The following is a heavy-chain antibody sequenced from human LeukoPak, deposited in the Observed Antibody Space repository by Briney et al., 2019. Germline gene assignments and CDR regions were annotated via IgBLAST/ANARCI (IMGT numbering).Heavy chain of an antibody. D-gene: IGHD6-19*01. CDR2: ISANSATI. CDR1: GFTFSGYE. CDR3: VKPLPGQWLAPFDF. Sequence: PGGSLRLSCAASGFTFSGYEMTWVRQAPGKGPEWVSFISANSATISYADSVKGRFTISRDNAKNSLYLQMNNLRAEDTAVYYCVKPLPGQWLAPFDFWGQGTLVTVSS. V-gene: IGHV3-48*03. J-gene: IGHJ4*02.